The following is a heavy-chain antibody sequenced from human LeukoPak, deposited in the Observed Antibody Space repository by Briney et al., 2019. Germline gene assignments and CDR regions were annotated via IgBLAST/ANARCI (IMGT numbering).Heavy chain of an antibody. CDR1: GYTFTGYY. CDR2: INPNSGGT. CDR3: ARDIGYVNAFDI. J-gene: IGHJ3*02. D-gene: IGHD5-12*01. Sequence: ASVKVSCKASGYTFTGYYMHWVRQAHGQGLEWMGWINPNSGGTNYAQKFQGRVTMTRDTSISTAYMELSRLRSDDTAVYYCARDIGYVNAFDIWGQGTMVTVSS. V-gene: IGHV1-2*02.